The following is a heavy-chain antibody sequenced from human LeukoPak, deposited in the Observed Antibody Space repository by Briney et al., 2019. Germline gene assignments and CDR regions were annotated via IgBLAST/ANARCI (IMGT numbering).Heavy chain of an antibody. CDR3: AREAYYGSGRSRQPSPV. CDR1: GFTFSSYA. D-gene: IGHD3-10*01. J-gene: IGHJ4*02. V-gene: IGHV3-30*15. CDR2: ISKDGSNE. Sequence: GGSLRLSCAASGFTFSSYARYWVRQAPGKGLEWVALISKDGSNEDHADSVKGRFTISGDNSKDTLYLQMSSLRVEDTAVYYCAREAYYGSGRSRQPSPVWGQGTLVTVSS.